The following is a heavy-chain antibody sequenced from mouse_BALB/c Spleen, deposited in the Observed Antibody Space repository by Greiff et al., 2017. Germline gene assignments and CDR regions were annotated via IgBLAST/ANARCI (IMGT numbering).Heavy chain of an antibody. J-gene: IGHJ4*01. CDR3: ARGYYGYAMDY. CDR2: IFPGSGNT. V-gene: IGHV1-66*01. D-gene: IGHD1-1*01. CDR1: GYSFTSYY. Sequence: QVQLKQSGPELVKPGASVKISCKASGYSFTSYYIHWVKQRPGQGLEWIGWIFPGSGNTKYNEKFKGKATLTADTSSSTAYMQLSSLTSEDSAVYFCARGYYGYAMDYWGQGTSVTVSS.